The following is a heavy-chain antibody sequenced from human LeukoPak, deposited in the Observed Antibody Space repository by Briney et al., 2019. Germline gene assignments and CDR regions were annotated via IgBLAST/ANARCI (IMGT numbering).Heavy chain of an antibody. V-gene: IGHV5-10-1*01. CDR2: IDPSDSYT. J-gene: IGHJ4*02. Sequence: GESLKISCKGSGYSFTSYWISWVRQMPGKGLEWMGRIDPSDSYTNYSPSFQGHVTISADKSISTAYLQWSSLKASDTAMYYCAITVVVTANSDYWGQGTLVTVSS. CDR1: GYSFTSYW. CDR3: AITVVVTANSDY. D-gene: IGHD2-21*02.